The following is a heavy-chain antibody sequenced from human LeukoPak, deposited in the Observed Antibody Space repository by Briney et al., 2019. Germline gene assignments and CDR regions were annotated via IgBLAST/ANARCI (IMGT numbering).Heavy chain of an antibody. CDR2: INPNSGGT. J-gene: IGHJ5*02. CDR3: ARGVMITFGGEYNWFDP. Sequence: ASVKVSCKASGYTFTGYYMHWVRQAPGQGLEWMGWINPNSGGTNYAQKFQGRVTMTRDTSISTAYMELSRLRSDDTAVYYCARGVMITFGGEYNWFDPWGQGTLATVSS. V-gene: IGHV1-2*02. CDR1: GYTFTGYY. D-gene: IGHD3-16*01.